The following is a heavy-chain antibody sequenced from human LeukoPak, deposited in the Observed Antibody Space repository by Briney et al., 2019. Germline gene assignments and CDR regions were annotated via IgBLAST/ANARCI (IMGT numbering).Heavy chain of an antibody. V-gene: IGHV4-34*01. CDR3: ARGLNWFDP. Sequence: PSETLSLTCAVYGGSFSGYYWSWICQPPGKGLEWIGEINHSGSTNYNPSLKSRVTISVDTSKDQFSLKLSSVTAADTAVYYCARGLNWFDPWGQGTLVTVSS. J-gene: IGHJ5*02. CDR2: INHSGST. CDR1: GGSFSGYY.